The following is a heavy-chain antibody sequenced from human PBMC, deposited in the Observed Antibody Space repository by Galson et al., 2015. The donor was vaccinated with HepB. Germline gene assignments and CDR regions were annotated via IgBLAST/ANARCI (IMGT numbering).Heavy chain of an antibody. Sequence: VKVSCKASGYTFVNYGFSWVRQAPGQGLEWMGWISAKTGYTNYAQKFQGRVTMTTERSTNTAYMELRSLTSDDTAVYYCARADLLDWSQILLDYWGHGTLVTVSS. D-gene: IGHD3/OR15-3a*01. CDR2: ISAKTGYT. CDR1: GYTFVNYG. V-gene: IGHV1-18*01. CDR3: ARADLLDWSQILLDY. J-gene: IGHJ4*01.